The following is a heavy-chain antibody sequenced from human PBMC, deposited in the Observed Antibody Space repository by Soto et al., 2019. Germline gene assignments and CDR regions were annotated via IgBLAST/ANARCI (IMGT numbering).Heavy chain of an antibody. CDR2: ISAYNGNT. Sequence: QVQLVQSGAEVKKPGASVKVSCKASGYTFTSYGISWVRQAPGQGLEWMGWISAYNGNTNYAQKLQGRVTMTTDTSTSTAYMELRSLRSDDTAVYYCASDQGLSDFWSGYYPSFDYWGQGTLVTVSS. V-gene: IGHV1-18*01. CDR1: GYTFTSYG. CDR3: ASDQGLSDFWSGYYPSFDY. J-gene: IGHJ4*02. D-gene: IGHD3-3*01.